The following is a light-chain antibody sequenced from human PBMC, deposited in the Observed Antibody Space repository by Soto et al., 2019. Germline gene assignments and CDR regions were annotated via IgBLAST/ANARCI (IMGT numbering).Light chain of an antibody. J-gene: IGKJ4*01. V-gene: IGKV1-39*01. Sequence: DIQMTQSPSSLSASVGDRVSITCRASQSISSYLNWYQQKQGKAAKLLIYAASSLQSGVPSRFSGSGSQQDFNLTISTLPPSHFAPYYRQQSYIILALT. CDR2: AAS. CDR1: QSISSY. CDR3: QQSYIILALT.